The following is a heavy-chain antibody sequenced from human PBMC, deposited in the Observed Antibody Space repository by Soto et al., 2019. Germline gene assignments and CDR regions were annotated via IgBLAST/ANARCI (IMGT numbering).Heavy chain of an antibody. CDR1: GLTVSSNY. J-gene: IGHJ6*02. D-gene: IGHD6-13*01. V-gene: IGHV3-53*01. CDR2: IYSGGST. Sequence: EVQLVESGGGLIQPGGSLRLSCAASGLTVSSNYMTWVRQAPGKGLEWVSVIYSGGSTYYADSVKGRFTISRDKSKNTVYLQMNSLRAEDTAVYYCARDNSSSWYYYGRDVWGQGTPVTVSS. CDR3: ARDNSSSWYYYGRDV.